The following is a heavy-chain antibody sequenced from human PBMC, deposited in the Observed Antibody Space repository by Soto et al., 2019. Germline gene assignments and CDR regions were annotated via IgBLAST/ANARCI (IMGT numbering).Heavy chain of an antibody. Sequence: PGGSLRLSCAASGFTVSSNYMSWVRQAPGKGLEWVSVIYSGGSTYYADSVKGRFTISRDNSKNTLYLQMNSLRAEDTAVYYCAKDRRPVGYYYDSSGYRKDQRGGDAFDIWGQGTMVTVSS. V-gene: IGHV3-53*05. D-gene: IGHD3-22*01. CDR3: AKDRRPVGYYYDSSGYRKDQRGGDAFDI. CDR1: GFTVSSNY. J-gene: IGHJ3*02. CDR2: IYSGGST.